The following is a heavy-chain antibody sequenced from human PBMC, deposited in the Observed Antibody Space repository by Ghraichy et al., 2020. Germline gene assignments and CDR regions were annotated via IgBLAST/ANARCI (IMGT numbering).Heavy chain of an antibody. D-gene: IGHD5-12*01. J-gene: IGHJ4*02. V-gene: IGHV3-33*01. CDR3: AAWLRSKYFDY. CDR2: IWYDGSNK. Sequence: GGSLRLSCAASGFTFSSYGMHWVRQAPGKGLEWVAVIWYDGSNKYYADSVKGRFTISRDNSKNTLYLQMNSLRAEDTAVYYCAAWLRSKYFDYWGQGTLVTVSS. CDR1: GFTFSSYG.